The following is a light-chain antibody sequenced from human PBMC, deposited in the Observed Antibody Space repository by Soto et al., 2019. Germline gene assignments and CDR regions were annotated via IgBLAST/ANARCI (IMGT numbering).Light chain of an antibody. CDR1: QSVNTD. V-gene: IGKV3-15*01. J-gene: IGKJ5*01. CDR3: QQYSRWPIT. CDR2: VAF. Sequence: EIVVTQSPVTLSVSPGERTTLSCGASQSVNTDIAWYQQKPGQAPRLLIHVAFIRATDIPARFSGSGTGTEFTLTVSSLQSEDSAIYYCQQYSRWPITFGQGTRLEIK.